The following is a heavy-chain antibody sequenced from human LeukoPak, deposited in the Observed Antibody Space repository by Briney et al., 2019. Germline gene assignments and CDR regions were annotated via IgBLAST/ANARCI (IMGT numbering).Heavy chain of an antibody. CDR1: GYTFTGYY. CDR3: ARAGVSRAVAARVDY. CDR2: INPNSGGT. J-gene: IGHJ4*02. V-gene: IGHV1-2*02. D-gene: IGHD6-19*01. Sequence: GASVKVSCKASGYTFTGYYMHWVRQAPGQGLEWMGWINPNSGGTNYAQKFQGRVTMTRDTSISTAYMELSRLRSDDTAVYYCARAGVSRAVAARVDYWGQGTLVTVSS.